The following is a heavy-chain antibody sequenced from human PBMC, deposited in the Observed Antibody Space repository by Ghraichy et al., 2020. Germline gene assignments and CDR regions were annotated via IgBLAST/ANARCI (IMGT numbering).Heavy chain of an antibody. D-gene: IGHD7-27*01. CDR2: INHSGST. J-gene: IGHJ6*02. V-gene: IGHV4-34*01. Sequence: SETLSLTCAVYGGSFSGYYWSWIRQPPGKGLEWIGEINHSGSTNYNPSLKSRVTISVDTSKNQFSLKLSSVTAADTAVYYCAGCPPDGITGDRNGMDVWGQGTTVTVSS. CDR1: GGSFSGYY. CDR3: AGCPPDGITGDRNGMDV.